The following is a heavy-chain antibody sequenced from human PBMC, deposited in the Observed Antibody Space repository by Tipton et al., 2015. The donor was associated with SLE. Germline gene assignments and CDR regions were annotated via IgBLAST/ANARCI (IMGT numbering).Heavy chain of an antibody. CDR3: ARASFGYYGMDV. V-gene: IGHV4-59*11. Sequence: TLSLTCTVSGGSISSHYWSWIRQPPGKGLEWIGYIYYSGSTNYNPSLKSRVTISVDTSNNQFSLKLISVTAADTAVYYCARASFGYYGMDVWGQGTTVTVSS. J-gene: IGHJ6*02. D-gene: IGHD3-10*01. CDR2: IYYSGST. CDR1: GGSISSHY.